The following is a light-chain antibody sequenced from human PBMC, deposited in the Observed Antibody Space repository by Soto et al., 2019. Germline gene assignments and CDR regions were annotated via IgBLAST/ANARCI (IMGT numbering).Light chain of an antibody. CDR1: QAISNS. J-gene: IGKJ2*01. Sequence: DIQMTQSPSSLSASVGDRVTITGRASQAISNSLAWYQQKPGKVPELLIFAASTLQSGVPSRFSGSGSGTDFTLTISSLQPEDVAVYYCQKYNSAPFTFGQGTKLEIK. CDR2: AAS. CDR3: QKYNSAPFT. V-gene: IGKV1-27*01.